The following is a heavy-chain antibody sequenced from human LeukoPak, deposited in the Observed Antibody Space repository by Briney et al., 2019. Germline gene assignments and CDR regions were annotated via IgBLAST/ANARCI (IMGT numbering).Heavy chain of an antibody. Sequence: ASETLSLTCTVSGGSISSYYWSWIRQPAGKGLEWIGRIYTSGSTNYNPSLKSRVTMPVDTSKNQFSLKLSSVTAADTAVYYCATFAEGYCSSTSCYGGGYYYYGMDVWGQGTTVTVSS. CDR2: IYTSGST. V-gene: IGHV4-4*07. CDR1: GGSISSYY. CDR3: ATFAEGYCSSTSCYGGGYYYYGMDV. J-gene: IGHJ6*02. D-gene: IGHD2-2*01.